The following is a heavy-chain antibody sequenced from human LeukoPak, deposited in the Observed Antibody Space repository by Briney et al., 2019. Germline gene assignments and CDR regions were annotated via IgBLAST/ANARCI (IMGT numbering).Heavy chain of an antibody. CDR1: GFTFSTYE. CDR2: MSRSAATT. CDR3: ARQRTVGATTSLDY. J-gene: IGHJ4*02. V-gene: IGHV3-48*03. Sequence: PGGSLRLSCAASGFTFSTYEMNWVRQAPGKGLEWVSYMSRSAATTYYADSVRGRFTISRDNAKNSLYLQMNSLRAEDTAIYYCARQRTVGATTSLDYWGQGTLVTVSS. D-gene: IGHD1-26*01.